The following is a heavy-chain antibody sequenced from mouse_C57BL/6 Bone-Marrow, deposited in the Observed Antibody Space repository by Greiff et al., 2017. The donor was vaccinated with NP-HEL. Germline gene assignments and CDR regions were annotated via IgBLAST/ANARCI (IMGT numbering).Heavy chain of an antibody. Sequence: QVQLKESGPGLVAPSQSLSITCTVSGFSLTSYGVDWVRQSPGKGLEWLGVIWGVGSTNYNSALKSRLSISKDNSKSQVFLKMNSLQTDDTAMYYCAAIYYDYPFAYWGQGTLVTVSA. CDR1: GFSLTSYG. V-gene: IGHV2-6*01. D-gene: IGHD2-4*01. J-gene: IGHJ3*01. CDR2: IWGVGST. CDR3: AAIYYDYPFAY.